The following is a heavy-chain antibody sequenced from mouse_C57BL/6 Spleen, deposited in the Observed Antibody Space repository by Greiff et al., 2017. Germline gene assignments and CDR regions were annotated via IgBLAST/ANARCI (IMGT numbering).Heavy chain of an antibody. CDR1: GYTFTSYW. V-gene: IGHV1-52*01. Sequence: VKLQQPGAELVRPGSSVKLSCKASGYTFTSYWMHWVQQRPIQGLDWIGNIDPSDSETHYNQKFKDKSTLTVDKSSSTAYMQLSSLTSEDSAVYYCARGYYNGNSYDYWGQGTTLTVSS. J-gene: IGHJ2*01. D-gene: IGHD1-1*01. CDR2: IDPSDSET. CDR3: ARGYYNGNSYDY.